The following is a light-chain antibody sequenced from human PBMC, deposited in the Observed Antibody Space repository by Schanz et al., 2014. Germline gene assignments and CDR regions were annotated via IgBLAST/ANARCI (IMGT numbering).Light chain of an antibody. CDR2: GAS. CDR3: QQYDSSPYT. J-gene: IGKJ2*01. Sequence: EIVLTQSPGTLSLSPGERATLSCRASQSVSSSSLTWYQQKPGQAPRLLVYGASSRATGIPDRFRGSGSGTDFTLTISRLEPEDFAVYYCQQYDSSPYTFGQGTNLEIK. CDR1: QSVSSSS. V-gene: IGKV3-20*01.